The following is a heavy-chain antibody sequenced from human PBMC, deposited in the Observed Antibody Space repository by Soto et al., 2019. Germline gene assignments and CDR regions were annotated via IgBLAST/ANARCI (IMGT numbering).Heavy chain of an antibody. CDR1: GGTFVHFG. D-gene: IGHD3-3*01. CDR3: ARDDQYEAKGSAY. J-gene: IGHJ4*02. V-gene: IGHV3-33*08. Sequence: SHRLRWIVAGGTFVHFGGHWIRQTPGEGLEWMAVIVNDGNDRDYADSVKGRLAISIDNSKNTLYLKMDNLVVEETAMYYGARDDQYEAKGSAYWGKGSLVPVSS. CDR2: IVNDGNDR.